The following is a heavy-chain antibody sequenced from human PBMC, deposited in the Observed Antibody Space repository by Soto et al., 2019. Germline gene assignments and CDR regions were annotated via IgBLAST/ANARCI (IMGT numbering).Heavy chain of an antibody. J-gene: IGHJ6*02. CDR1: GGTFSSYA. CDR2: IIPIFGTA. V-gene: IGHV1-69*13. CDR3: ARLYCSGGSGYQPSDYYYGMDV. D-gene: IGHD2-15*01. Sequence: SVKVSCKASGGTFSSYAISWVRQAPGQGLEWMGGIIPIFGTANYAQKFQGRVTITADESTSTAYMELSSLRSEDTAVYYCARLYCSGGSGYQPSDYYYGMDVWGQGTTVTVSS.